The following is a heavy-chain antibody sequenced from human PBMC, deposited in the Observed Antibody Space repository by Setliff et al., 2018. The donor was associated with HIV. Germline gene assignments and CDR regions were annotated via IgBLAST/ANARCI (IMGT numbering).Heavy chain of an antibody. D-gene: IGHD3-22*01. Sequence: SVKVSCQASGFTSNHYALSWVRQAPGQRPEWMGGTNPQSDIANYAQRLQGRVTITADHSTTTTYMELTSLRADDTAVYYCVRVGPWYYARSGYLASWDYWGQGTLVTVSS. CDR1: GFTSNHYA. V-gene: IGHV1-69*10. CDR3: VRVGPWYYARSGYLASWDY. CDR2: TNPQSDIA. J-gene: IGHJ4*02.